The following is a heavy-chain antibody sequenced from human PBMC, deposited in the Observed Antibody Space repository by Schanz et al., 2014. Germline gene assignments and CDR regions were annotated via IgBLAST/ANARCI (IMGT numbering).Heavy chain of an antibody. CDR3: ARGGSGSHYRLDY. Sequence: VQLVESGGGLVQPGGSLRLSCVASGFTFSNYWMNWVRQAPGKGLEWVSYISGSSRTIYYADSMKGRFTVSRDNAENALYLQMNSLRAEDAGLYFCARGGSGSHYRLDYWGQGTLVTVSS. V-gene: IGHV3-48*01. CDR1: GFTFSNYW. D-gene: IGHD1-26*01. CDR2: ISGSSRTI. J-gene: IGHJ4*02.